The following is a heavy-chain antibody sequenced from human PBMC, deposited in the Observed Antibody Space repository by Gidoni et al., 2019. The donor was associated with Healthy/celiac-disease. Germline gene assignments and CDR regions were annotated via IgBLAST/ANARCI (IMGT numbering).Heavy chain of an antibody. Sequence: QLQLQESGPGLVKPSDTLSRICTVPGGSISSSSYYWGWIRQPPGKGLEWIGSIYYNGSTYYNPSVKSRVTISVDKTKNQFSLKLRTVTDADTAVYYCARDSGDTRRYFDWLLPFDYWGQGTLVTVSS. J-gene: IGHJ4*02. CDR3: ARDSGDTRRYFDWLLPFDY. D-gene: IGHD3-9*01. CDR1: GGSISSSSYY. CDR2: IYYNGST. V-gene: IGHV4-39*07.